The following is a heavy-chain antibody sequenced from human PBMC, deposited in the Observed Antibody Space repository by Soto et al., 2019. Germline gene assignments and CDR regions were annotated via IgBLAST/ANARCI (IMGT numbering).Heavy chain of an antibody. J-gene: IGHJ5*02. CDR2: INAGNGNT. CDR1: GYTFTSYA. CDR3: ARAGKWERNNWLDP. D-gene: IGHD1-26*01. Sequence: GASVKVSCKASGYTFTSYAMHWVRQAPGQRLEWMGWINAGNGNTKYSQKFQGRVTITRDTSASTAYMELSSLRSEDTAVYYCARAGKWERNNWLDPWGQGTLVTVSS. V-gene: IGHV1-3*01.